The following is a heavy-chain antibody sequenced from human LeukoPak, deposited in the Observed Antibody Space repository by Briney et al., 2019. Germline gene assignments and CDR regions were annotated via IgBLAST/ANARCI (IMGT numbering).Heavy chain of an antibody. J-gene: IGHJ4*02. CDR2: INPNSGGT. D-gene: IGHD3-9*01. V-gene: IGHV1-2*02. Sequence: ASVKVSCKASGYTFTDYYIHWVRQAPGQGLEWMGWINPNSGGTNYAQKFQGRVTMTRDTSISTAYMELSRLRSDDTAVYYCARNYDILTGYSNPPDYWGQGTLVTVSS. CDR3: ARNYDILTGYSNPPDY. CDR1: GYTFTDYY.